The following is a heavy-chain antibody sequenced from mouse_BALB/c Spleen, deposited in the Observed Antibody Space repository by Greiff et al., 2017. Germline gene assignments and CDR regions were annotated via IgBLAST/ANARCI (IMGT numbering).Heavy chain of an antibody. Sequence: EVQVVESGGGLVQPGGSLRLSCATSGFTFTDYYMIWVRQPPGKALEWLGFIRNKANGYTTEYSASVKGRFTISRDNSQSILYLQMNTLRAEDSATYYCARDRGSSYMDYWGQGTSVTVSS. D-gene: IGHD1-1*01. J-gene: IGHJ4*01. CDR1: GFTFTDYY. CDR3: ARDRGSSYMDY. CDR2: IRNKANGYTT. V-gene: IGHV7-3*02.